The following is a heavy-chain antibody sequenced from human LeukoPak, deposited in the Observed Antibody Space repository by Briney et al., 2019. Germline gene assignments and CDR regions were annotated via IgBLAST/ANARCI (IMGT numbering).Heavy chain of an antibody. CDR2: ISGSGGST. V-gene: IGHV3-23*01. Sequence: GGSLRLSCAASGFTFSSYAMSWVRQAPGKGLEWVSAISGSGGSTYYAGSVKGRFTISRDNSKNTLYLQMNSLRAEDTAVYYCAKHSGKWWTYYFDYWGQGTLVTVSS. J-gene: IGHJ4*02. CDR3: AKHSGKWWTYYFDY. D-gene: IGHD2-8*01. CDR1: GFTFSSYA.